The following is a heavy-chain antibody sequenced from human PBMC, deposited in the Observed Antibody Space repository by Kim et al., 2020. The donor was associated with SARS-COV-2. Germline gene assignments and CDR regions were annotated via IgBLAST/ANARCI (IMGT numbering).Heavy chain of an antibody. V-gene: IGHV4-30-2*04. CDR3: ARARVAATPGWFDP. D-gene: IGHD2-15*01. J-gene: IGHJ5*02. Sequence: NPSLKGRVTISVDTSKNQFSLKLSSVTAADTAVYYCARARVAATPGWFDPWGQGTLVTVSS.